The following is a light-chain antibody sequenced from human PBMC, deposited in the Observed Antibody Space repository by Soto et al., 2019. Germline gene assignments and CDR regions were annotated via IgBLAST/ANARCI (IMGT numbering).Light chain of an antibody. V-gene: IGLV2-8*01. CDR1: SSDVGGHNY. CDR3: SSTAGNNNLV. CDR2: EVS. Sequence: QSVLTQPASVSGSPGQSITISCTGTSSDVGGHNYVSWYQHHPGKAPKLIIYEVSKRPSGVPDRFSGSKSGNTASLTVSGLQAEDEAVYYCSSTAGNNNLVFGGGTKVTVL. J-gene: IGLJ3*02.